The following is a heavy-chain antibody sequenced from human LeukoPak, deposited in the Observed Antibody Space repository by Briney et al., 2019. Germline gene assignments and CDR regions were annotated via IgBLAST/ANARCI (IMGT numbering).Heavy chain of an antibody. J-gene: IGHJ4*02. CDR2: IYYSGST. V-gene: IGHV4-39*01. D-gene: IGHD6-6*01. Sequence: GSLRLSCAASGFTFSSYAISWARQPPGKGLEWIGSIYYSGSTYYNPSLKSRVTISVDTSKNQFSLKLSSVTAADTAVYYCARVSIAAQPGFDYWGQGTLVTVSS. CDR3: ARVSIAAQPGFDY. CDR1: GFTFSSYA.